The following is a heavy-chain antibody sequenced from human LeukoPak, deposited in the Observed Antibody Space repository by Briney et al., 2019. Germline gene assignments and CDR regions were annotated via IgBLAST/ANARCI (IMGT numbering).Heavy chain of an antibody. CDR3: AIDRHNDILTGYLDY. V-gene: IGHV1-3*01. J-gene: IGHJ4*02. Sequence: ASVKVSCKASGYTFTSYAMHMVRQAPGQRVEWMGWINAGNGNTKYSQKFHGRVTITRDTSASTAYMELSSLRSEDTAVYYCAIDRHNDILTGYLDYWGQGTLVTVSS. CDR1: GYTFTSYA. D-gene: IGHD3-9*01. CDR2: INAGNGNT.